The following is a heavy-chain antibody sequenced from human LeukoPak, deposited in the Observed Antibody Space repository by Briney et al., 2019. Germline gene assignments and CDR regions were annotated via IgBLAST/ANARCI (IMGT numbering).Heavy chain of an antibody. V-gene: IGHV3-21*01. CDR1: GFTFSSYS. J-gene: IGHJ4*02. Sequence: GGSRRLSCAASGFTFSSYSMNLIRQAPGKGLEWVSSISSSSSYIYYADSVKGRFTISRDNAKNSLYLQMNSLRAEDTAVYYCARYSGYVFGLGEDYWGQGTLVTVSS. CDR2: ISSSSSYI. D-gene: IGHD5-12*01. CDR3: ARYSGYVFGLGEDY.